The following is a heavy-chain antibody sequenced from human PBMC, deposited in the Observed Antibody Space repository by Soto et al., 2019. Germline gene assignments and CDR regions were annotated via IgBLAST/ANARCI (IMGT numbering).Heavy chain of an antibody. D-gene: IGHD6-6*01. CDR2: INHSGST. Sequence: SETLSLTCAVYGGSFSGYYWSWIRQPPGKGLEWIGEINHSGSTNYNPSLKSRVTISVDTSKNQFSLKLSSVTAADTAVYFCAWSSSTSHYYGLDVWGQGTTVTVSS. CDR1: GGSFSGYY. J-gene: IGHJ6*02. CDR3: AWSSSTSHYYGLDV. V-gene: IGHV4-34*01.